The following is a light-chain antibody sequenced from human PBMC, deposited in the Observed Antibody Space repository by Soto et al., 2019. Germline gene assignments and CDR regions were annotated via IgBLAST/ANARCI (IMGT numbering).Light chain of an antibody. CDR1: QSVSRY. Sequence: DIVLTQSPVTLSLSPGERATLSCRASQSVSRYFAWYQQKPGQAPRLLIYDASNRATGVPARFSGSGSGTDFTLTISSLEPEDFAVYYCQQRSSWPVTFGQGTKVEI. CDR3: QQRSSWPVT. J-gene: IGKJ1*01. CDR2: DAS. V-gene: IGKV3-11*01.